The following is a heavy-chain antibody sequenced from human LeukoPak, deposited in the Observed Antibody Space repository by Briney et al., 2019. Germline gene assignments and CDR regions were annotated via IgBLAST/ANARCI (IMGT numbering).Heavy chain of an antibody. J-gene: IGHJ4*02. CDR2: ISYDGSNK. D-gene: IGHD5-24*01. V-gene: IGHV3-30*04. CDR3: ARDLIIGDGYNSR. Sequence: PGGSLRLSCAASGFTFSSYAMHWVRQAPGKGLEWVAVISYDGSNKYYADSVKGRFTISRDNSKNTLYLQMNSLRAEDTAVYYCARDLIIGDGYNSRWGQGTLVTVSS. CDR1: GFTFSSYA.